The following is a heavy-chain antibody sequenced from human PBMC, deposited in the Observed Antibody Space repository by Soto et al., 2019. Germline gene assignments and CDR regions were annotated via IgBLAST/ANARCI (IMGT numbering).Heavy chain of an antibody. Sequence: ASLKVSCKFSGYPLTELSIHWVRQAPGKGLEWMGGFDPEDGETIYAQKFQGRVTMTEDTSTDTAYMELSSLRSEDTAVYYCATTRGGLFNAFDIWGQGTMVTVSS. CDR3: ATTRGGLFNAFDI. CDR2: FDPEDGET. J-gene: IGHJ3*02. V-gene: IGHV1-24*01. CDR1: GYPLTELS. D-gene: IGHD3-10*01.